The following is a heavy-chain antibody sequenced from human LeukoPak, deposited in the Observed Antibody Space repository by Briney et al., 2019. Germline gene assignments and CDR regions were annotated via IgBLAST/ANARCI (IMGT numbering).Heavy chain of an antibody. CDR2: INEDGRTI. CDR3: GRELTGGSGF. Sequence: GGSLRLSCGASGFPFSIRAIIWVRQAPGKGLVWVSRINEDGRTINYADSVEGRFTISRDKAKNTLYLQMTSLRVEDTAVYVCGRELTGGSGFWGQGTLVTVSS. J-gene: IGHJ4*02. CDR1: GFPFSIRA. D-gene: IGHD1-26*01. V-gene: IGHV3-74*01.